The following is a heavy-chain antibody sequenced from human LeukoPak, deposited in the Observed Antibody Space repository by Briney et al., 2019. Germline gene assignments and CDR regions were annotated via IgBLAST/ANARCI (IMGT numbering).Heavy chain of an antibody. D-gene: IGHD6-6*01. V-gene: IGHV3-23*01. CDR3: ARDRGLYSSSSGFNY. CDR2: ISGSGGST. Sequence: GGSLRLSCAASGFTFSSYAMSWVRQAPGKGLEWVSAISGSGGSTYYADSVKGRFTISRDNSKNTLYLQMNSLRAEDTAVYYCARDRGLYSSSSGFNYWGQGTLVTVSS. CDR1: GFTFSSYA. J-gene: IGHJ4*02.